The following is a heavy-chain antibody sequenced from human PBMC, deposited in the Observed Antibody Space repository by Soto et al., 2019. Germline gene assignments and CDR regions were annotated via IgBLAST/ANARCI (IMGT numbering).Heavy chain of an antibody. CDR1: GGTFSSYA. V-gene: IGHV1-69*13. Sequence: GASVKVSCKASGGTFSSYAISWVRQAPGQGLEWMGGIIPIFGTANYAQKFQGRVTITADESTSTAYMELSSLRSEDTAVYYCARGQGIAVAGKLYYYGMDVWGQGTTVTVSS. J-gene: IGHJ6*02. D-gene: IGHD6-19*01. CDR2: IIPIFGTA. CDR3: ARGQGIAVAGKLYYYGMDV.